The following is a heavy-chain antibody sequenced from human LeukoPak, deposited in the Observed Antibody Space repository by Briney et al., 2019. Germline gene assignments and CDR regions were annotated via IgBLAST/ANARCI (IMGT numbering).Heavy chain of an antibody. V-gene: IGHV4-4*09. CDR3: ARSPFVGGVGATSWYFGL. CDR1: GASITSYY. D-gene: IGHD1-26*01. Sequence: SETLSLTCTVSGASITSYYWTWIRQPPGKELEWIGNIYSSANINFNPSLKSRVTISLDASKSHFSLKLNSVSAADTAIYYCARSPFVGGVGATSWYFGLWGRGALVTVSS. CDR2: IYSSANI. J-gene: IGHJ2*01.